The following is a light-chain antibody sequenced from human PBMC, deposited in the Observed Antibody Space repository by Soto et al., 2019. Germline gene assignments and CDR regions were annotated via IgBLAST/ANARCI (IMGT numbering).Light chain of an antibody. CDR3: QHYNSYSEA. CDR2: KAS. Sequence: DIQMTQFPSSLSASVGDSVTITCRASQSVSTYLNWYQQKPGKAPKLLIYKASTLKSGVPSRFSGSGSGTEFTLTISSLQPDDFATYYCQHYNSYSEAFGQGTKVDIK. V-gene: IGKV1-5*03. CDR1: QSVSTY. J-gene: IGKJ1*01.